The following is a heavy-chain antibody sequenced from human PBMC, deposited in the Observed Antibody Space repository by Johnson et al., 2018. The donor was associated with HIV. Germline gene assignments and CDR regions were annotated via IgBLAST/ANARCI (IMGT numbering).Heavy chain of an antibody. Sequence: QVQLVESGGGVVQPGGSLRLSCAASGFTFSNYGMHWVRQAPGKGLEWVAFIRYDGSNKYYADSVKGRFTISRDNSKNTLYLQMNSLRADDTAVYYCAKTYYYDSSGSRAFDIWGQGTMVTVSS. D-gene: IGHD3-22*01. CDR1: GFTFSNYG. V-gene: IGHV3-30*02. CDR3: AKTYYYDSSGSRAFDI. J-gene: IGHJ3*02. CDR2: IRYDGSNK.